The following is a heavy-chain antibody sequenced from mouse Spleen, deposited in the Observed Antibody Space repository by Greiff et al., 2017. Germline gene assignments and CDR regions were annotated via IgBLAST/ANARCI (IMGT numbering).Heavy chain of an antibody. Sequence: EVKLVESGGGLVKPGGSLKLSCAASGFTFSSYAMSWVRQTPEKRLEWVASISSGGSTYYPDSVKGRFTISRDNARNILYLQMSSLRSEDTAMYYCARGDTTGAWFAYWGQGTLVTVSA. D-gene: IGHD1-1*01. CDR3: ARGDTTGAWFAY. CDR1: GFTFSSYA. CDR2: ISSGGST. J-gene: IGHJ3*01. V-gene: IGHV5-6-5*01.